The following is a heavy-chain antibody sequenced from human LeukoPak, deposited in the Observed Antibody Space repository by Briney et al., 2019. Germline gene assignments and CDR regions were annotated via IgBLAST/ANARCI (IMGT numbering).Heavy chain of an antibody. CDR2: ISSSSSYI. Sequence: GGSLRLSCAASGFTFSRHSMNWVRQAPGKGLEWVSSISSSSSYIYYADSVKGRVTISRDNTRNSMYLQMNSLRAEDTAVYYCARGDSNYGGGLDYWGQGTLVTVSS. D-gene: IGHD4-11*01. CDR3: ARGDSNYGGGLDY. V-gene: IGHV3-21*01. J-gene: IGHJ4*02. CDR1: GFTFSRHS.